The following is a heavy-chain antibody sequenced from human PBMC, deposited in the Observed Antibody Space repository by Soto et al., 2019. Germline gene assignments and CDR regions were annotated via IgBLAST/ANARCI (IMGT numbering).Heavy chain of an antibody. V-gene: IGHV3-23*01. CDR2: ISGSGGST. D-gene: IGHD1-26*01. CDR1: GFTFSSYA. J-gene: IGHJ4*02. Sequence: GSLRLSCAASGFTFSSYAMRWVRQAPGKGLEWVSAISGSGGSTYYADSVKGRFTISRDNSKNTLYLQMNSLRAEDTAVYYCARRGSGSYYDYWGQGTLVTVSS. CDR3: ARRGSGSYYDY.